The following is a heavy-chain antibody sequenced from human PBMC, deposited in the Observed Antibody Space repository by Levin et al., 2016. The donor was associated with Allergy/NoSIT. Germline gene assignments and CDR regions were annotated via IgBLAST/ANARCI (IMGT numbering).Heavy chain of an antibody. Sequence: WVRQAPGQGLEWMGGIIPIFGTANYAQKFQGRVTITADESTSTAYMELSSLRSEDTAVYYCARGGCTNGVCYGSEGVDYYYYYGMDVWGQGTTVTVSS. D-gene: IGHD2-8*01. J-gene: IGHJ6*02. V-gene: IGHV1-69*01. CDR3: ARGGCTNGVCYGSEGVDYYYYYGMDV. CDR2: IIPIFGTA.